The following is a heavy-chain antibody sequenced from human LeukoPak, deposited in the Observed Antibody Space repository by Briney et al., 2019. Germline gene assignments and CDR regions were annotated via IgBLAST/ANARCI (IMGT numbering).Heavy chain of an antibody. CDR2: IYYSGST. D-gene: IGHD3-16*01. CDR3: ARDFGVAAFDI. Sequence: PSETLSLTCTVSGGSISSYYWSWIRQPPGKGLEWIGYIYYSGSTNYNPSLKSRITISVDTSKNQFSLKLSSVIPADTAVYYCARDFGVAAFDIWGQGTMVTVSS. J-gene: IGHJ3*02. CDR1: GGSISSYY. V-gene: IGHV4-59*01.